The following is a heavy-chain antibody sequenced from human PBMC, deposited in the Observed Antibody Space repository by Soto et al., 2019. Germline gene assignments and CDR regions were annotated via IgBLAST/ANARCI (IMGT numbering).Heavy chain of an antibody. D-gene: IGHD2-8*01. V-gene: IGHV3-53*01. CDR3: ARDQKVTTHPYDHYYYYGMDV. Sequence: PGGSLRLSCAASGFTVSSNYMSWVRQAPGKGLEWVSVIYSGGSTYYADSVKGRFTISRDNSKNTLYLQMNSLRAEDTAVYYCARDQKVTTHPYDHYYYYGMDVWGQGTTVTVSS. CDR2: IYSGGST. J-gene: IGHJ6*02. CDR1: GFTVSSNY.